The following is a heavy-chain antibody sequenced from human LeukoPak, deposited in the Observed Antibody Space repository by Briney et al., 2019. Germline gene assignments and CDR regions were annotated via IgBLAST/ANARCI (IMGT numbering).Heavy chain of an antibody. D-gene: IGHD5-12*01. CDR3: ARQNESYDSTYYYYMDV. CDR1: GGSFSGYY. Sequence: SETLSLTCAVYGGSFSGYYWGWIRQPPGKGLEWIGSIYHSGSTYYNPSLKSRVTISVDTSKNQFSLKLSSVTAADTAVYYCARQNESYDSTYYYYMDVWGKGTTVTVSS. V-gene: IGHV4-38-2*01. J-gene: IGHJ6*03. CDR2: IYHSGST.